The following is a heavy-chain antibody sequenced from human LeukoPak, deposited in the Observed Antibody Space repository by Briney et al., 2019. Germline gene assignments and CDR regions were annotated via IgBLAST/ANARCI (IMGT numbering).Heavy chain of an antibody. V-gene: IGHV1-2*02. J-gene: IGHJ4*02. CDR1: GYTFTGYW. CDR3: ARIKWAAAND. D-gene: IGHD6-13*01. Sequence: ASVKVSCKASGYTFTGYWMHWVRQAPGQGLEWLGWINPNSGDTNYAQNFQGRVTMTRDTSVNTAYMELGSLRSDDTAVYYCARIKWAAANDWGQGTLVTVSS. CDR2: INPNSGDT.